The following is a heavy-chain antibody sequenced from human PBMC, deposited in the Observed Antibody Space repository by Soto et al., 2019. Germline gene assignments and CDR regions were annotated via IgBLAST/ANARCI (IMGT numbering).Heavy chain of an antibody. CDR3: ARDSGAWAHNSWEP. V-gene: IGHV3-74*01. CDR2: INSDGKSY. Sequence: PGGSLRLTCAASGVNFSTHWMNWVRQRPAEGLVWVSRINSDGKSYAYAAPVKRRFAISRDNDKHTLYMQMNGLTAKATAVEDCARDSGAWAHNSWEPWGQGTLVTVSS. CDR1: GVNFSTHW. J-gene: IGHJ4*02. D-gene: IGHD2-15*01.